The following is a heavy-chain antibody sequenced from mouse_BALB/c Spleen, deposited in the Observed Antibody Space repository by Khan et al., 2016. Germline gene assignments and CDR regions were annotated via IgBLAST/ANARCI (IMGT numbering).Heavy chain of an antibody. V-gene: IGHV2-9*02. CDR3: AEDRYYSTSDFYY. D-gene: IGHD1-1*01. Sequence: QVQLKQSGPGLVAPSQSLSITCTVSGFSLTTYGVHWVRQPPGKGLEWLGVIWTGGSTNYNSALMSRLSISKDNSKSQVFLKMNSLQTAVTATYYSAEDRYYSTSDFYYWGQGTTLTVYS. CDR2: IWTGGST. J-gene: IGHJ2*01. CDR1: GFSLTTYG.